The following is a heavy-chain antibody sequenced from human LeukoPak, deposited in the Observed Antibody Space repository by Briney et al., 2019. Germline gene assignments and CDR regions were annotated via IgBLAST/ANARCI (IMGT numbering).Heavy chain of an antibody. D-gene: IGHD1/OR15-1a*01. CDR3: ARGGTHFDY. CDR2: INPNSGGT. Sequence: ASVKVSCKASGYTFTGYYMHWVRQPPGQGLEWMGCINPNSGGTNYAQKFQGSVTMTRDTSISTAYIDLSRLRSDDTAAYYCARGGTHFDYWGQGTLVTVSS. CDR1: GYTFTGYY. J-gene: IGHJ4*02. V-gene: IGHV1-2*02.